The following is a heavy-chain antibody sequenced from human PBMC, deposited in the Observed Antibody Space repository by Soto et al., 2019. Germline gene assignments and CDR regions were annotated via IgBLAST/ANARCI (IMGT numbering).Heavy chain of an antibody. Sequence: GGSLRLSCAASGFTFSSYSMNWVRQAPGKGLEWVSSISSSSSYIYYADSVKGRFTISRDNAKNSLYLQMNSLRAEDTAVYYCARDRGGGITIFGVVIISAFDYWGQGTLVTVSS. CDR3: ARDRGGGITIFGVVIISAFDY. V-gene: IGHV3-21*01. D-gene: IGHD3-3*01. J-gene: IGHJ4*02. CDR1: GFTFSSYS. CDR2: ISSSSSYI.